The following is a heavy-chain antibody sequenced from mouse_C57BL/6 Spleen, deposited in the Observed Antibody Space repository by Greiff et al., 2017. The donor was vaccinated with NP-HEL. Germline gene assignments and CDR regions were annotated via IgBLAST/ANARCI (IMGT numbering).Heavy chain of an antibody. V-gene: IGHV2-2*01. D-gene: IGHD4-1*02. Sequence: VKVVESGPGLVQPSQSLSITCTVSGFSLTSYGVHWVRQSPGKGLEWLGVIWSGGSTDYNAAFISRLSISKDNSKSQVFFKMNSLQADDTAIYYCARNLDTTGTKYFDVWGTGTTVTVSS. CDR2: IWSGGST. CDR3: ARNLDTTGTKYFDV. J-gene: IGHJ1*03. CDR1: GFSLTSYG.